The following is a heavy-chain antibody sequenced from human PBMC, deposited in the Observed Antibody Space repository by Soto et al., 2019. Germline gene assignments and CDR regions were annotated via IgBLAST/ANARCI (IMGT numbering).Heavy chain of an antibody. CDR3: AKDRSNSNYARWFDY. Sequence: PGGSLRLSCAASGFTFSSYGMHWVRQAPGKGLEWVAVISYDGSNKYYADSVKGRFTISRDNSKNTLYLQMNSLRAEDTAVYYCAKDRSNSNYARWFDYWGQGTLVTVSS. D-gene: IGHD4-4*01. CDR1: GFTFSSYG. CDR2: ISYDGSNK. J-gene: IGHJ4*02. V-gene: IGHV3-30*18.